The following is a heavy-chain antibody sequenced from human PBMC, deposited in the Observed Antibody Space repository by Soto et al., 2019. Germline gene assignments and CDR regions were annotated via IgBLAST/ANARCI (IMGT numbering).Heavy chain of an antibody. Sequence: EVQLLESGGGLEQSGGSLRLSCAASGFTFDSRGMSWVRQAPGKGLEWVSAIDGGVGSTYYADSVKGRFTISRDNSKNTLYLQMNSLRDEDTVIYYCTTSNGYFVDWGQGTLDTVSS. D-gene: IGHD3-22*01. J-gene: IGHJ4*02. CDR1: GFTFDSRG. CDR3: TTSNGYFVD. CDR2: IDGGVGST. V-gene: IGHV3-23*01.